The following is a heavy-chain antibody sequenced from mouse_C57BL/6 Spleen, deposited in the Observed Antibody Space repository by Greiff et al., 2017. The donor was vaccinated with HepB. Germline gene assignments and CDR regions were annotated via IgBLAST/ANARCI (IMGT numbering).Heavy chain of an antibody. CDR1: GFTFSSYG. Sequence: EVQLKESGGDLVKPGGSLKLSCAASGFTFSSYGMSWVRQTPDKRLEWVATISSGGSYTYYPDSVKGRFTISRDNAKNTLYLQMSSLKSEDTAMYYCARQIGSSLYYAMDYWGQGTSVTVSS. J-gene: IGHJ4*01. CDR2: ISSGGSYT. CDR3: ARQIGSSLYYAMDY. D-gene: IGHD1-1*01. V-gene: IGHV5-6*01.